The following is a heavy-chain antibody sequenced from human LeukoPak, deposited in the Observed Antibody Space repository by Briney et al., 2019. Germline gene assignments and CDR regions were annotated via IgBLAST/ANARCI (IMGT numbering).Heavy chain of an antibody. Sequence: GASVKVSCKASGYTFTSYDINWVRQATGQGLEWMGWMNPNSGNTGYAQKFQGRVTITRNTSISTAYMELRSLRSDDTAVYYCAREIGFRYQLLYGGSDAFDIWGQGTMVTVSS. D-gene: IGHD2-2*02. CDR3: AREIGFRYQLLYGGSDAFDI. CDR2: MNPNSGNT. CDR1: GYTFTSYD. J-gene: IGHJ3*02. V-gene: IGHV1-8*03.